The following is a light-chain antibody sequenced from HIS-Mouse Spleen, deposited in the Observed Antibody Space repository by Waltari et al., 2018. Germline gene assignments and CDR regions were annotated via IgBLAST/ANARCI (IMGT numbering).Light chain of an antibody. CDR2: DVS. V-gene: IGLV2-14*03. CDR1: SSDVGGYNY. CDR3: SSYTSSSTYV. J-gene: IGLJ1*01. Sequence: QSALTHPASVSGSPGQSITISCTGTSSDVGGYNYFSWYQQHPGKAPKLIIYDVSNRPSGVSNRFSGSKSGNTASLTISGLQAEDEADYYCSSYTSSSTYVFGTGTKVTVL.